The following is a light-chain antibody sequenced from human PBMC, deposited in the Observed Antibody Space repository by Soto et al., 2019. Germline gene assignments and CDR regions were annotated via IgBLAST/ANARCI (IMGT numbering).Light chain of an antibody. CDR1: QSVGNN. J-gene: IGKJ5*01. V-gene: IGKV3-15*01. CDR2: GAS. Sequence: EIVMTQSPGTLSVSPGERVTLSCRASQSVGNNLAWHQQKPGQAPRLLIYGASTRATGFPARFSGSGSGTEFTLTISSRQSEDFAVYYCQQYNGWPITFGQGTRLEIK. CDR3: QQYNGWPIT.